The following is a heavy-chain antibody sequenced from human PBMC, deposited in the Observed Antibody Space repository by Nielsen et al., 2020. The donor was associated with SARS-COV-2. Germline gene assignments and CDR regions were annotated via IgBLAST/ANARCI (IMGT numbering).Heavy chain of an antibody. CDR3: ARAVWGYCSSTSCYFDY. J-gene: IGHJ4*02. D-gene: IGHD2-2*01. CDR2: ITWNGGST. V-gene: IGHV3-20*01. Sequence: GESLKISCAASGFTFDDYGMSWVRQAPGKGLEWVSGITWNGGSTGYADSVKGRFTISRDNAKNSLYLQMNSLRAEDTALYHCARAVWGYCSSTSCYFDYWGQGTLVTVSS. CDR1: GFTFDDYG.